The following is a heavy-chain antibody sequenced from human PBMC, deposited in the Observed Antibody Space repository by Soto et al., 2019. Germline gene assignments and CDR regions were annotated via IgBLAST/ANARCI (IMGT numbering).Heavy chain of an antibody. CDR3: ARDVAVAGLGG. CDR1: GFTFSSYG. Sequence: QVQLVESGGGVVQPGRSLRLSCEASGFTFSSYGMHWVRQAPGKGLEWVAVIWYDGSNKYYADSVKGRFTISRDNSKNTLYLQINSLRAEDTAVYYCARDVAVAGLGGWGQGTLVTVSS. D-gene: IGHD6-19*01. J-gene: IGHJ4*02. CDR2: IWYDGSNK. V-gene: IGHV3-33*01.